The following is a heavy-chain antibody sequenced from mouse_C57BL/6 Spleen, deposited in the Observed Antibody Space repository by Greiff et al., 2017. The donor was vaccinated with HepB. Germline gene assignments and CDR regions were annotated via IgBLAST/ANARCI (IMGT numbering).Heavy chain of an antibody. J-gene: IGHJ2*01. CDR2: IDPSDSYT. CDR3: ARAPTVVATGFDY. CDR1: GYTFTSYW. Sequence: VQLQQSGAELVMPGASVKLSCKASGYTFTSYWMHWVKQRPGQGLEWIGEIDPSDSYTNYNQKFKGKSTLTVDKSSSTAYMQLSSLTSEESAVYYCARAPTVVATGFDYWGQGTTLTVAS. V-gene: IGHV1-69*01. D-gene: IGHD1-1*01.